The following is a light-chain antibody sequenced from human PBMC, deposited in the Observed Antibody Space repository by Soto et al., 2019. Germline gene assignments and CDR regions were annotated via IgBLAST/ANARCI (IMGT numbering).Light chain of an antibody. CDR3: QQFSSYALT. J-gene: IGKJ4*01. CDR1: QTVRNNY. Sequence: EFVLTQSPGTLSLSPGERATLSCRASQTVRNNYLAWYQQKPGQAPRLLIYDASSRATGIPDRFSGGGSGTDFTLTISRLEPEEFAEYYCQQFSSYALTFGGGTKVEIK. V-gene: IGKV3-20*01. CDR2: DAS.